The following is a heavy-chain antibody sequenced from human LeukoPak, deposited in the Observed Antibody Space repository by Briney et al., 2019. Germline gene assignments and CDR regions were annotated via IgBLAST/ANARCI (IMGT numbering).Heavy chain of an antibody. V-gene: IGHV3-48*03. Sequence: GGSLGLSCAASGFTFSSYEMNWVRQAPGKGLEWVSYISSSGSTIYYADSVKGRFTISRDNAKNSLYLQMNSLRAEDTAVYYCARDLGSSYRNWFDPWGQGTLVTVSS. J-gene: IGHJ5*02. D-gene: IGHD6-13*01. CDR1: GFTFSSYE. CDR2: ISSSGSTI. CDR3: ARDLGSSYRNWFDP.